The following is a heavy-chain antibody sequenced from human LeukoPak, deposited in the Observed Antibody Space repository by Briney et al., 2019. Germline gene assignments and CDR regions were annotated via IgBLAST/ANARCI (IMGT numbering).Heavy chain of an antibody. D-gene: IGHD3-9*01. CDR2: ISVYNGNT. Sequence: ASVKVSCKTSGYTFISYGLNWVRKAPGQGLGWLGWISVYNGNTNYAQNLQGRVTMTTDTSTSTAYMELRSLRSDDTAVYFCARGRPVRDILTGAPFAYWGQGTLVTVSS. CDR3: ARGRPVRDILTGAPFAY. CDR1: GYTFISYG. V-gene: IGHV1-18*01. J-gene: IGHJ4*02.